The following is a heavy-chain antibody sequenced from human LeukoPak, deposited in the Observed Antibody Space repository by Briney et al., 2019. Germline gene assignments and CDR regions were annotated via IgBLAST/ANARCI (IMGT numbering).Heavy chain of an antibody. CDR1: GFIFTNSG. CDR3: AREKGVWYSSGWTYFQH. J-gene: IGHJ1*01. V-gene: IGHV3-7*01. Sequence: GGSLRLSCAASGFIFTNSGMHWVRQAPGKGLEWVANIKQDGSEKYYVDSVKGRFTISRDNAKNSLYLQMNSLRAEDTAVYYCAREKGVWYSSGWTYFQHWGQGTLVTVSS. CDR2: IKQDGSEK. D-gene: IGHD6-19*01.